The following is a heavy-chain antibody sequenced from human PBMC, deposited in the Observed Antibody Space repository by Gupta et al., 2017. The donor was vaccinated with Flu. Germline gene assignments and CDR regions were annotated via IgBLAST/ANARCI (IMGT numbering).Heavy chain of an antibody. CDR2: VYYSGST. V-gene: IGHV4-39*01. J-gene: IGHJ4*02. CDR1: GGSIRSSSSF. Sequence: QLQLQESGPGLVKTSETLSLTCTVSGGSIRSSSSFWGWIRQPPGKNLEWIGSVYYSGSTYYNPSLKSRVTIGVDTSKNQFSLNLFDVTAADTAVFYCARVTYGGNSFVHAYYFDYWGLGTLVTVSS. CDR3: ARVTYGGNSFVHAYYFDY. D-gene: IGHD4-4*01.